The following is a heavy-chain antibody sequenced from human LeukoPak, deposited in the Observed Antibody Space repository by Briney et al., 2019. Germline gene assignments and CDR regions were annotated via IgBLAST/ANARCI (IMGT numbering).Heavy chain of an antibody. CDR3: ARDLHTHCSGGSCYTPYYYYGMDV. V-gene: IGHV3-48*03. J-gene: IGHJ6*02. Sequence: PGGSLRLSCAASGFTFSSYEMNWVRQAPGKGLEWVSYISSSGSTIYYADSVKGRFTISRDNAKNSLYLQMNSLRAEDTAVYYCARDLHTHCSGGSCYTPYYYYGMDVWGQGTTVTVSS. CDR1: GFTFSSYE. D-gene: IGHD2-15*01. CDR2: ISSSGSTI.